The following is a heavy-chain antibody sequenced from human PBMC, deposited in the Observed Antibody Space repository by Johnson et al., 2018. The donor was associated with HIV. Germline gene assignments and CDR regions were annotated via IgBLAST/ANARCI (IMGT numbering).Heavy chain of an antibody. D-gene: IGHD1-26*01. Sequence: VQLVESGGGLIQPGGSLRLSCAASGFTVSSNYMSWVRQAPGKGLEWVSVIYSGGRTYYADFVQGRFTISRDNSKNTLYLQMNSLRAEDTAVYYCAKGLGSYYEAFDIWGQGTMVTVSS. J-gene: IGHJ3*02. CDR2: IYSGGRT. V-gene: IGHV3-53*01. CDR1: GFTVSSNY. CDR3: AKGLGSYYEAFDI.